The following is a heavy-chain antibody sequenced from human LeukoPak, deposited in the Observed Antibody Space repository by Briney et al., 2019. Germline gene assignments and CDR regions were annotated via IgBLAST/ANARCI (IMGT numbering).Heavy chain of an antibody. D-gene: IGHD2-2*01. V-gene: IGHV1-2*02. CDR2: INPNTGGT. J-gene: IGHJ6*03. Sequence: VSVKVSCKASGYTLTDYYINWVRQAPGQGLEWMGWINPNTGGTKHAQKFQGRVTMTWDTSISTAYMELSRLRSDDTAVYYCARDLTYPEGPMDVWGEGSTVTVSS. CDR3: ARDLTYPEGPMDV. CDR1: GYTLTDYY.